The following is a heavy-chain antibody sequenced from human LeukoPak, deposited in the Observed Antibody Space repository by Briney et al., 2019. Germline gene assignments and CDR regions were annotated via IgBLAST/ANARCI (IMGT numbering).Heavy chain of an antibody. CDR2: IDSSGGTT. CDR3: ANLVASATVD. D-gene: IGHD2-2*01. CDR1: GFTFSSHA. V-gene: IGHV3-23*01. Sequence: GGSLRLSCAASGFTFSSHAMTWVRHAPGKGLEWVSSIDSSGGTTYYADSVKGRFTISRDNSKNTLYVQMNSLRAEDTAVYYCANLVASATVDWGQGTLVTVSS. J-gene: IGHJ4*02.